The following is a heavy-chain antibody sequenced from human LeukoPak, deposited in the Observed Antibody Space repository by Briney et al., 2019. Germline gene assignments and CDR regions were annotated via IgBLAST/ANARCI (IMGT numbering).Heavy chain of an antibody. CDR3: ARTTEGGYTYDYFYYYYMDV. Sequence: SETLSLTCTVSGGSISSYYWNWIRQPPGKGLEWIGYIYYSGSTNYNPSLKSRVTISVDTSKNQFSLRLSSVTAADTAVYYCARTTEGGYTYDYFYYYYMDVWGKGTTVTISS. D-gene: IGHD5-18*01. CDR2: IYYSGST. CDR1: GGSISSYY. V-gene: IGHV4-59*01. J-gene: IGHJ6*03.